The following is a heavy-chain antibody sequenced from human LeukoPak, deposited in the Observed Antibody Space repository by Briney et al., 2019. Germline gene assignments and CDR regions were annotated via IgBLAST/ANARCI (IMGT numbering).Heavy chain of an antibody. CDR1: RGTFSSYA. J-gene: IGHJ4*02. Sequence: SVKVSCNASRGTFSSYAISWVRQAPGQGLEWMGGIIPTFGTANYAQKFQGRVTITADESTSTAYMELSSLRSEDTAVYYCARLPRHYDFWSGYSYYFDYWGQGTLVTVSS. V-gene: IGHV1-69*01. CDR3: ARLPRHYDFWSGYSYYFDY. CDR2: IIPTFGTA. D-gene: IGHD3-3*01.